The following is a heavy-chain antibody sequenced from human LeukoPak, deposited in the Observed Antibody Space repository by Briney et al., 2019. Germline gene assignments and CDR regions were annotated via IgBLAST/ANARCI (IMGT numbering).Heavy chain of an antibody. D-gene: IGHD6-19*01. CDR1: GFTFSSYW. CDR2: IKQGGRAK. V-gene: IGHV3-7*01. CDR3: AREWVAGYRFYYYYGMDV. Sequence: GGSLRLSCAASGFTFSSYWMSWGRPAPGKGLEGVANIKQGGRAKYYVDSVKGRFTISRDNAKNSLYLQMGSLRAEDTAVYYCAREWVAGYRFYYYYGMDVWGQGTTVTVSS. J-gene: IGHJ6*02.